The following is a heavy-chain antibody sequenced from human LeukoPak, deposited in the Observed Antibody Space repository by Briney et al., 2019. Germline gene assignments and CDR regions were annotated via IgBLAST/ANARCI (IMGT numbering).Heavy chain of an antibody. J-gene: IGHJ3*02. CDR3: VGGERLGPDI. CDR2: IGGSGGST. Sequence: GGSLRLSCAASGFTFSSYAMSWVRQAPGKGLGWVSAIGGSGGSTYYADSVKGRFTISRDNSKNTLYLQMNSLRAEDTAVYYCVGGERLGPDIWGQGTLVTVSS. D-gene: IGHD1-26*01. V-gene: IGHV3-23*01. CDR1: GFTFSSYA.